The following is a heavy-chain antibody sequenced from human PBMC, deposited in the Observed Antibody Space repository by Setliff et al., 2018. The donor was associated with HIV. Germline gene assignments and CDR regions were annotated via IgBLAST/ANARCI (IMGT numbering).Heavy chain of an antibody. D-gene: IGHD3-9*01. CDR3: TRDTGYILSGYRPHWYFDL. CDR2: IYSTGST. J-gene: IGHJ2*01. Sequence: SETLSLTCTFSGDSISSGNYYRSWIRQPAGKGLEWIGRIYSTGSTNYNPSLKSRVTISSDTSKNLFSLKLTTVTAADAAVYYCTRDTGYILSGYRPHWYFDLWGRGTLVTVSS. CDR1: GDSISSGNYY. V-gene: IGHV4-61*02.